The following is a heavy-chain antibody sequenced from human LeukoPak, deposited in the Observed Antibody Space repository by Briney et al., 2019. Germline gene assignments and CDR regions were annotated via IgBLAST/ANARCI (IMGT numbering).Heavy chain of an antibody. V-gene: IGHV4-59*01. CDR2: IYYSGST. CDR3: ASAGDSSGYYFPAFDY. CDR1: GGSISSYY. D-gene: IGHD3-22*01. J-gene: IGHJ4*02. Sequence: SETLSLTCTVSGGSISSYYWSWIRQPPGKGLEWIGYIYYSGSTNYNPSLKSRVTISVDTSKNQFSLKLSSVTAADTAVYYCASAGDSSGYYFPAFDYWGQGTLVTVSS.